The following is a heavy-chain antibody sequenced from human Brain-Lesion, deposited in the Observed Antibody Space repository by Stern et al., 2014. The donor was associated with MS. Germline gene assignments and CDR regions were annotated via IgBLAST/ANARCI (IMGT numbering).Heavy chain of an antibody. J-gene: IGHJ6*02. CDR2: IRVGTDYI. D-gene: IGHD2-2*01. CDR3: ARVDCSGTNCFYYYYGMDV. Sequence: EVQLVESGGGLVKPGGSLRLSCEASGFTFNSYSMNWVRQAPGKGLEWVSSIRVGTDYIYYADCVKGRFTISRDNAKNSLFLQMNTLRAEDTGVYYCARVDCSGTNCFYYYYGMDVWGQGTTVTVSS. V-gene: IGHV3-21*01. CDR1: GFTFNSYS.